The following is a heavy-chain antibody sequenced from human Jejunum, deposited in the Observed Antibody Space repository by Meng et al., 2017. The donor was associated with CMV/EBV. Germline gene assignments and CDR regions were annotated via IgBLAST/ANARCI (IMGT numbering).Heavy chain of an antibody. D-gene: IGHD4-11*01. V-gene: IGHV3-30*04. Sequence: ASEFTFRNWPIHWVRQAPGKGLEWVAGISYDGDNENYADSVKGRFTISRDKSRNTLYLQMNSLKGEDTAVYFCARENDYSNYFDSWGQGTLVTVSS. J-gene: IGHJ4*02. CDR3: ARENDYSNYFDS. CDR2: ISYDGDNE. CDR1: EFTFRNWP.